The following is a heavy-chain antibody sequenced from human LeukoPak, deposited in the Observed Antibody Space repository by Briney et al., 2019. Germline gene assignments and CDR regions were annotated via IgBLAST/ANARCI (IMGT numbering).Heavy chain of an antibody. CDR3: ARGYGSGTANFDY. CDR2: IYHSGST. V-gene: IGHV4-30-2*01. J-gene: IGHJ4*02. D-gene: IGHD3-10*01. Sequence: SETLSLTCAVSGGSISSGGYSGSWIRQPPGRGLEWIGYIYHSGSTYYNPSLKSRVTISVDRSKNQFSLKLSSVTAADTAVYYCARGYGSGTANFDYWGQGTLVTVSS. CDR1: GGSISSGGYS.